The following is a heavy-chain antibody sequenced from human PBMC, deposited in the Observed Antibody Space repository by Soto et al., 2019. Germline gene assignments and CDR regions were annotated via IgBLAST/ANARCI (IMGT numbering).Heavy chain of an antibody. Sequence: ASVKVSFKAYGGTFSSYTISWVRQAPGQGLEWMGRIIPILGIANYAQKFQGRVTITADKSTSTAYIELSSLRSEDTAVYYCARAVPYGSGIGYYYMDVWGKGTTVTGSS. V-gene: IGHV1-69*02. CDR1: GGTFSSYT. D-gene: IGHD3-10*01. CDR2: IIPILGIA. CDR3: ARAVPYGSGIGYYYMDV. J-gene: IGHJ6*03.